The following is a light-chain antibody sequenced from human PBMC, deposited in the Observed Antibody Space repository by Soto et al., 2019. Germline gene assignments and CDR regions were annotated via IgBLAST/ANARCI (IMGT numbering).Light chain of an antibody. CDR2: EVS. Sequence: QSVLTQPASVSGSPGQSITISCTGTSSDVGSYNLVSWYQQHPGKAPKLMICEVSKRPSGVSNRFSGSKSGNTASLTISGLQAEDEADYYCCSYAGSSIFYVFGTGTKVXV. J-gene: IGLJ1*01. V-gene: IGLV2-23*02. CDR1: SSDVGSYNL. CDR3: CSYAGSSIFYV.